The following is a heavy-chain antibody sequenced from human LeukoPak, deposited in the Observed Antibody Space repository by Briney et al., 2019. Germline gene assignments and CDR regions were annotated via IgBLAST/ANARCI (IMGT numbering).Heavy chain of an antibody. V-gene: IGHV3-30*02. CDR3: AKDPSLAL. CDR2: IRYDGSNK. D-gene: IGHD3-16*01. Sequence: TGGSLRLSCAASGFNFNNYALHWVRQAPGKGLEWVAFIRYDGSNKYYADSVKGRFTISRDNSKNTLYLQMNSLRAEDTAVYYCAKDPSLALWGQGTLVTVSS. CDR1: GFNFNNYA. J-gene: IGHJ4*02.